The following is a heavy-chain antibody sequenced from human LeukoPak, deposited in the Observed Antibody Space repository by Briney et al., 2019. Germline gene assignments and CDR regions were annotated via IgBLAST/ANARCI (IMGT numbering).Heavy chain of an antibody. J-gene: IGHJ6*04. D-gene: IGHD3-10*01. Sequence: ASVKVSCKASGGTFSSYAISWVRQAPGQGLEWMGWISAYNGNTNYAQKLQGRVTMTTDTSMSTAYMELRSLRSDDTAVYYCARDAPLLWFGELSPSPYYYYGMDVWGKGTTVTVSS. CDR1: GGTFSSYA. CDR3: ARDAPLLWFGELSPSPYYYYGMDV. CDR2: ISAYNGNT. V-gene: IGHV1-18*01.